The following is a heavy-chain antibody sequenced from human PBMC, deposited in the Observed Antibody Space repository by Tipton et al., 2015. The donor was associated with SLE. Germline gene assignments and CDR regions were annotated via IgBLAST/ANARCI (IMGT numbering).Heavy chain of an antibody. J-gene: IGHJ6*02. Sequence: GSLRLSCAASGFTFSSYSMNWVRQAPGKGLEWVSYISSSSRTIYYADSVKGRFTISRDNAKNSLYLQMNSLRAEDTAVYYCGRETFLEWLLYGNGMDVWGQGTTVTVSS. V-gene: IGHV3-48*01. CDR2: ISSSSRTI. D-gene: IGHD3-3*02. CDR3: GRETFLEWLLYGNGMDV. CDR1: GFTFSSYS.